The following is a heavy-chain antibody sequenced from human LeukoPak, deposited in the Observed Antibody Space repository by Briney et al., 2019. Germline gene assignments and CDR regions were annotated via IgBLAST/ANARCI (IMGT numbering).Heavy chain of an antibody. CDR1: GFTFSSYA. D-gene: IGHD3-22*01. V-gene: IGHV3-23*01. J-gene: IGHJ4*02. CDR3: TRVMWDSSGYPIDY. CDR2: ISGSGGNT. Sequence: GGSLRLSCAASGFTFSSYAMSWVRQAPGKGLEWVSAISGSGGNTYYADSVKGRFTTSRDNSKNTLNLQMHRLRVEDTAVYYCTRVMWDSSGYPIDYWGQGSLVTVSS.